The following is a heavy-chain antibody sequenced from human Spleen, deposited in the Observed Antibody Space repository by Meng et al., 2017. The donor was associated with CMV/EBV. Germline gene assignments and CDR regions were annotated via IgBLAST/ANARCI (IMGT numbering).Heavy chain of an antibody. V-gene: IGHV4-61*01. J-gene: IGHJ4*02. Sequence: SLTCTVSGGSVSSGSYYWSWIRQPPGKGLEWIGYIYYSGSTNYNPSLKSRVTISVDTSKNQFSLKLSSVTAADTAVYYCARLAADDYWGQGTLVTVSS. CDR1: GGSVSSGSYY. CDR3: ARLAADDY. D-gene: IGHD6-13*01. CDR2: IYYSGST.